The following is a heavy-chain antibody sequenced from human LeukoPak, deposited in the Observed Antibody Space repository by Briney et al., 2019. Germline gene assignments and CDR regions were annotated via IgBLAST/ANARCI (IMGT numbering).Heavy chain of an antibody. D-gene: IGHD3-9*01. CDR2: IYYSGST. CDR1: GGSISSGDYY. CDR3: AGQRSTGYHLDYYYGMDV. Sequence: PSETLSLTCTVSGGSISSGDYYWSWIRQPPGKGLEWIGYIYYSGSTYYNPSLKSRVTISVDTSKNQFSLKLSSVTAADTAVYYCAGQRSTGYHLDYYYGMDVWGQGTTVTVSS. J-gene: IGHJ6*02. V-gene: IGHV4-30-4*01.